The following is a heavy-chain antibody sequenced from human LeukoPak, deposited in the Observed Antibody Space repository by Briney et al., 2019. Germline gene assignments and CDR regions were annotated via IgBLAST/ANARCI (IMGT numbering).Heavy chain of an antibody. CDR1: GFIFSNYA. D-gene: IGHD5-18*01. CDR3: AKVRVEMVTPYVEYLQD. J-gene: IGHJ1*01. CDR2: ISYDGRDQ. V-gene: IGHV3-30*04. Sequence: TGGSLRLSCAASGFIFSNYAVHWVRQAPGKGLEWVAAISYDGRDQYYADSVKGRFTISRDNVKNTLYLQMNGLRGQDTAVYFCAKVRVEMVTPYVEYLQDWGQGALVTVSS.